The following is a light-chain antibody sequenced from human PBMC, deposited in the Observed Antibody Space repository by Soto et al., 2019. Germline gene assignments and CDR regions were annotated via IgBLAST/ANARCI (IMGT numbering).Light chain of an antibody. V-gene: IGKV2-24*01. CDR2: QIS. CDR3: VQFSHFPRT. CDR1: QSVGYSDGNTY. Sequence: DIVLTQTPLPSPVTLGQPASISCRSSQSVGYSDGNTYLSWLQQRPGQPPSLLIYQISNRYSGVPDRFSGSGAGTDFTLKISRVEAEDVGVYSCVQFSHFPRTCGQGTEVEIK. J-gene: IGKJ1*01.